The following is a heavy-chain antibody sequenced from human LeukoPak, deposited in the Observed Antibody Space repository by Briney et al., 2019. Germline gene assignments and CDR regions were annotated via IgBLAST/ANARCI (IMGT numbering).Heavy chain of an antibody. V-gene: IGHV1-2*02. D-gene: IGHD6-19*01. CDR2: INPNSGGT. J-gene: IGHJ4*02. CDR1: GSTFTDYY. Sequence: GASVKVSCKASGSTFTDYYMHWVRQAPGQGLEWMGWINPNSGGTNYAQKFQGRVTMTRDTSTSTAYMELRSLRSDDTAVYYCARDQGESSSGWYMYWGQGTLVTVSS. CDR3: ARDQGESSSGWYMY.